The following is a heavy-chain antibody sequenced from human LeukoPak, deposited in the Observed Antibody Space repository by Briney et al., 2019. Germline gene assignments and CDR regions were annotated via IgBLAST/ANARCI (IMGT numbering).Heavy chain of an antibody. V-gene: IGHV4-34*01. D-gene: IGHD5-18*01. CDR1: GGSFSGYY. Sequence: PSETLSLTCAVYGGSFSGYYWSWIRQPPGKELEWIGEINHSGSTNYNPSLKSRVTISVDTSKNQFSLKLSSVTAADTAVYYCAREGGYSYGHPDYWGQGTLVTVSS. J-gene: IGHJ4*02. CDR3: AREGGYSYGHPDY. CDR2: INHSGST.